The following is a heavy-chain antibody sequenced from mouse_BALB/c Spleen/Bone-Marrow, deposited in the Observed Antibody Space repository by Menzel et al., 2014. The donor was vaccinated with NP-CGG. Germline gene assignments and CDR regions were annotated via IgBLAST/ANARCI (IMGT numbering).Heavy chain of an antibody. CDR3: ARHLYGNYGAMDY. CDR2: ISNGGGST. Sequence: EVMLVESGGGLVQPGGSLKLSCATSGFTFSDYYMYWVRRTPEKRLEWVAYISNGGGSTYYPDTVKGRFTISRDNAKNTLYLQMGRLKAEDTAMYYCARHLYGNYGAMDYWGQGTSVTVSS. CDR1: GFTFSDYY. V-gene: IGHV5-12*02. J-gene: IGHJ4*01. D-gene: IGHD2-1*01.